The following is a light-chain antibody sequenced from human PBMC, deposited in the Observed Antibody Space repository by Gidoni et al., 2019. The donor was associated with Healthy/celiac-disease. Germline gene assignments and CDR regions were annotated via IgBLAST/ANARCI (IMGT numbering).Light chain of an antibody. CDR2: DAS. J-gene: IGKJ4*01. Sequence: DIQLTQSPSSLSASVGDRVTITCQASQDISNYLNWYQQKPGKAPKLLIYDASNLEIGVPSRFSGSGSGTDFTFTISSLKPEDIATYYCQQYDNLLTFGGGTKVEIK. V-gene: IGKV1-33*01. CDR1: QDISNY. CDR3: QQYDNLLT.